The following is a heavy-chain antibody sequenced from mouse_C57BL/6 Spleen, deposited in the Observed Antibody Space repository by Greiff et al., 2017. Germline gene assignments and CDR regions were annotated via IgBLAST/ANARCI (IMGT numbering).Heavy chain of an antibody. D-gene: IGHD2-1*01. Sequence: EVKLMESGGGLVKPGGSLKLSCAASGFTFSDYGMHWVRPAPEKGLEWVAYISSGSSTIYYAATVKGRFTISRETAKNTLYLQMTRLRSEDTAMYYCANGNIDYWGQGTTLTGSS. CDR3: ANGNIDY. V-gene: IGHV5-17*01. CDR2: ISSGSSTI. CDR1: GFTFSDYG. J-gene: IGHJ2*01.